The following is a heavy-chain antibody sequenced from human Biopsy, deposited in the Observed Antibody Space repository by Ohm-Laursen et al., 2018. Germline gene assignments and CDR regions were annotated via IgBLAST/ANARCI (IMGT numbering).Heavy chain of an antibody. Sequence: SDTLSLTCAVSGDSISSYYWSWIRQPPGKGLEWIGYVYYTGSTDYNLSLQSRVTISVDMSKNHFSLRLRSVTPADTAIYYCARDRGYYSDRTVPGYFDLWGRGTLVTVSS. D-gene: IGHD3-22*01. CDR1: GDSISSYY. V-gene: IGHV4-59*01. J-gene: IGHJ2*01. CDR2: VYYTGST. CDR3: ARDRGYYSDRTVPGYFDL.